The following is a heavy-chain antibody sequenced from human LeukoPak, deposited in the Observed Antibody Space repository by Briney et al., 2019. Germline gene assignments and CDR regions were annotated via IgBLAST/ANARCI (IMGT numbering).Heavy chain of an antibody. V-gene: IGHV3-33*01. CDR3: AREGGLDIYYGMDV. CDR1: GFTFSSYG. CDR2: IWYDGSNK. D-gene: IGHD2-2*03. Sequence: GGSLRLSCAASGFTFSSYGMHWVRQAPGKGLEWVAVIWYDGSNKYYADSVKGRFTISRDNSKNTLYLQMNSLRAEDTAVYYCAREGGLDIYYGMDVWGQGTTVTVSS. J-gene: IGHJ6*02.